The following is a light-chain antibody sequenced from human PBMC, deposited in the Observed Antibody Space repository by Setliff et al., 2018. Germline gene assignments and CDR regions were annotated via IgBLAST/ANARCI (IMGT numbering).Light chain of an antibody. CDR3: QSYDSSLGAYV. Sequence: QSVLTQPPSVSGAPGQRVTISCTGSSSNIGAIYDVHWYQQLPGTAPKLLIYGNSNRPSEVPDRFSGSKSGTSASLAITGLQAEDEADYYCQSYDSSLGAYVFGTGTKGTVL. J-gene: IGLJ1*01. V-gene: IGLV1-40*01. CDR1: SSNIGAIYD. CDR2: GNS.